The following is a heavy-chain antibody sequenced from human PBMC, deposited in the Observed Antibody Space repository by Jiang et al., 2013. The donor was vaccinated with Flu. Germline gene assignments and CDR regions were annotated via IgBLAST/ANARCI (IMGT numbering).Heavy chain of an antibody. CDR3: ARLFEPGGYYWY. D-gene: IGHD3-3*01. CDR2: VYSHGRT. J-gene: IGHJ4*02. CDR1: GASISSWY. Sequence: ETLSLTCTISGASISSWYWTWIRQSPGRGLEWIGYVYSHGRTNYNPSLESRVTILVDTSKNQFSLKLESVTAADTAVYHCARLFEPGGYYWYWGPGIQVTVSA. V-gene: IGHV4-59*01.